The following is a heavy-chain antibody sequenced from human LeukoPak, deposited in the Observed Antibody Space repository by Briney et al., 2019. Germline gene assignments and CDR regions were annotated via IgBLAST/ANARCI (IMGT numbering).Heavy chain of an antibody. D-gene: IGHD6-13*01. Sequence: SQTLSLACAISGDSVSSNSAAWNWIRQSPSRGLEWLGRTYYRSKWYNDYAVSVKSRITINPDTSKNQFSLQLNSVTPEDTAVYYCARGQQLVRSFWFDPWGQGTLVTVSS. V-gene: IGHV6-1*01. J-gene: IGHJ5*02. CDR1: GDSVSSNSAA. CDR3: ARGQQLVRSFWFDP. CDR2: TYYRSKWYN.